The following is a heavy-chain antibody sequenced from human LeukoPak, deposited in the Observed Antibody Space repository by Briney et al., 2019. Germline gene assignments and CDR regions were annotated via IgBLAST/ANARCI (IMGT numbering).Heavy chain of an antibody. D-gene: IGHD4-11*01. J-gene: IGHJ4*02. V-gene: IGHV3-33*06. CDR2: IWYDGSNQ. Sequence: SGMTLRLSCAASRFTFRNYGMHWVRQAPGKGLEWVAVIWYDGSNQVYADSVKGRFTISRDNSNNTLYLQMNSLRAEDTAVYYCAKLTTSWGQGTLVTVSS. CDR3: AKLTTS. CDR1: RFTFRNYG.